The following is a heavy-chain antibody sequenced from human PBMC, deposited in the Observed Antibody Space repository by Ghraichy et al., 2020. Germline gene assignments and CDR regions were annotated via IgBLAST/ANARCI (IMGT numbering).Heavy chain of an antibody. J-gene: IGHJ3*02. CDR2: IRYDGSNK. CDR1: GFTFSSYG. CDR3: AKDVAAAENDAFDI. V-gene: IGHV3-30*02. Sequence: GGSLRLSCAASGFTFSSYGMHWVRQAPGKGLEWVAFIRYDGSNKYYADSVKGRFTISRDSSKNTLYLQMNSLRAEDTAVYYCAKDVAAAENDAFDIWGQGTMVTVSS. D-gene: IGHD6-13*01.